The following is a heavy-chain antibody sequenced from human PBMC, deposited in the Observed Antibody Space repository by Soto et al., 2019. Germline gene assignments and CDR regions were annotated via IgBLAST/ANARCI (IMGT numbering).Heavy chain of an antibody. V-gene: IGHV3-30*18. CDR3: AKEKGYMDV. CDR2: ISYDGSNK. Sequence: GGSLRLSCAASGFTFSSYGMHWVRQAPGKGLEWVAVISYDGSNKYYADSVKGRFTISRDNSKNTRYLQMNSLRAEDTAVYYCAKEKGYMDVWGKGTTVTVSS. J-gene: IGHJ6*03. CDR1: GFTFSSYG.